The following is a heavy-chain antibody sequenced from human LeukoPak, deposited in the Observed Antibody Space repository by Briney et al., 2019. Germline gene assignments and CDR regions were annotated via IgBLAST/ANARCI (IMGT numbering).Heavy chain of an antibody. J-gene: IGHJ4*02. D-gene: IGHD5-12*01. CDR2: INHSGST. Sequence: PSETLSLTCAVYGGSFSGYFWSWFREPPGKGLEWIGEINHSGSTNYNPCLKSRVTISVDTSKNQFSLKLSSVTAADTAVYYCAYSGYDFQAGKEQKDYWGQGTLVTVSS. CDR3: AYSGYDFQAGKEQKDY. V-gene: IGHV4-34*01. CDR1: GGSFSGYF.